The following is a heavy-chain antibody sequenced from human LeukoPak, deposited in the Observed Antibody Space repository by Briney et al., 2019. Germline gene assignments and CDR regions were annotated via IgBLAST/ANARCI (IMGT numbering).Heavy chain of an antibody. CDR3: VRGSGSYRFRVEFDY. J-gene: IGHJ4*02. V-gene: IGHV1-2*02. Sequence: ASVKVSCKASGYTFTGYYMHWVRQAPGQGLEWMGWINPNSGGTNYAHKFQGRVTMTRDTSISTAYMELSRLRSDDRAVYDCVRGSGSYRFRVEFDYWGQGTLVTVSS. CDR1: GYTFTGYY. CDR2: INPNSGGT. D-gene: IGHD3-10*01.